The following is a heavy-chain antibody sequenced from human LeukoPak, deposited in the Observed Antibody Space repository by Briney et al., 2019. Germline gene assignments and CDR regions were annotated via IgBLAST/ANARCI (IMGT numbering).Heavy chain of an antibody. CDR2: INPNSGGT. Sequence: GASVKVSCKASTYTFTAYYMHWVRQAPGQGLEWMGWINPNSGGTNYAQKFQGRVTMTRDTSISTAYMELSRLTSDDTAVYYCARAGPFYSGNYLGFWGQGTLVTVSS. J-gene: IGHJ4*02. D-gene: IGHD1-26*01. CDR1: TYTFTAYY. CDR3: ARAGPFYSGNYLGF. V-gene: IGHV1-2*02.